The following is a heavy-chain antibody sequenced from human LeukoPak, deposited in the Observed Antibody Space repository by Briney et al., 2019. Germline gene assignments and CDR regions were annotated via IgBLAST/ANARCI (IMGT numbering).Heavy chain of an antibody. D-gene: IGHD3-10*01. CDR1: GGTFSSYA. CDR3: ARGVRGVIITG. J-gene: IGHJ4*02. CDR2: IIPIFGTA. Sequence: GASVKVSCKASGGTFSSYAISWVRQAPGQGLEWMGGIIPIFGTANYAQKFQGRVTITADESTSTAHMELSSLRSEDTAVYYCARGVRGVIITGWGQGTLVTVSS. V-gene: IGHV1-69*13.